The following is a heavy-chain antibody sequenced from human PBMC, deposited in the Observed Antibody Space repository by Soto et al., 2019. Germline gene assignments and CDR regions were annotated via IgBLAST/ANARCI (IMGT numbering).Heavy chain of an antibody. D-gene: IGHD3-9*01. J-gene: IGHJ4*02. CDR2: ISAYNGNT. CDR3: ARVPRYYDILTGYYPQYYFDY. Sequence: ASVKVSCKASGYTFTSYGISWVRQAPGQGLEWMGWISAYNGNTNYAQKLQGRVTMTTDTSTSTAYMGLRSLRSDDTAVYSCARVPRYYDILTGYYPQYYFDYWGQGTLVTVSS. CDR1: GYTFTSYG. V-gene: IGHV1-18*04.